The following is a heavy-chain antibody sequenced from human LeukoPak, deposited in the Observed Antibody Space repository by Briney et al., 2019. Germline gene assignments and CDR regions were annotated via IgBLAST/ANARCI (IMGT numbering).Heavy chain of an antibody. Sequence: ASVKVSCKASGYTFTSYGLSWVRQAPGQGLEWMGWISAYNGNTNYAQKLQGRVTMTTDTSTSTAYMELRSLRSDDTAVYYCARDYDFWSGYYRGRLDYWGQGTLVTVSS. CDR1: GYTFTSYG. V-gene: IGHV1-18*01. J-gene: IGHJ4*02. D-gene: IGHD3-3*01. CDR2: ISAYNGNT. CDR3: ARDYDFWSGYYRGRLDY.